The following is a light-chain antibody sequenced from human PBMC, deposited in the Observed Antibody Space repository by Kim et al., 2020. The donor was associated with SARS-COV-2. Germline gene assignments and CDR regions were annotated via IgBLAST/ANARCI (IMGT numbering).Light chain of an antibody. Sequence: AVGQTVRSTCQGDSIRVYNSSWYQQKPGQAPVLVINGKNNRPSGIPDRFSGSSSGNTASLTITGAQAEDEADYYCNSRDSSGNHWVFGGGTKLTVL. J-gene: IGLJ3*02. CDR2: GKN. CDR3: NSRDSSGNHWV. CDR1: SIRVYN. V-gene: IGLV3-19*01.